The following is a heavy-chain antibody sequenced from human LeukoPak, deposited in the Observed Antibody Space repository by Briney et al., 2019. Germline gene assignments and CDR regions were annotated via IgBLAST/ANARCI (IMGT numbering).Heavy chain of an antibody. J-gene: IGHJ6*02. CDR3: ARGPSMEYYYYGMDV. V-gene: IGHV4-59*01. Sequence: KPSETLSLTCTVSGGSISSYYWSWIRQPPGKGLEWIGYIYYSGSTNYNPSLKSRVTISVDTSKNQFSLKLSSVTAADTAVYYCARGPSMEYYYYGMDVWGQGTTVTVSS. CDR1: GGSISSYY. D-gene: IGHD1-1*01. CDR2: IYYSGST.